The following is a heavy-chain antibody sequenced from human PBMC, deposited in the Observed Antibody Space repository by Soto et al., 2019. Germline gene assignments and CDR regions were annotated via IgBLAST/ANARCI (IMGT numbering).Heavy chain of an antibody. CDR2: TYYRSKWYN. V-gene: IGHV6-1*01. CDR1: GDSVSSNSAA. CDR3: ARDHSSGWSPRYSEGFQH. D-gene: IGHD6-19*01. Sequence: PSQTLSLTCAISGDSVSSNSAAWNWIRKSPSRGLEWLGRTYYRSKWYNDYAVSVKSRITINPDTSKNQFSLQLNSVTPEDTAVYYCARDHSSGWSPRYSEGFQHWGQGTLVTVSS. J-gene: IGHJ1*01.